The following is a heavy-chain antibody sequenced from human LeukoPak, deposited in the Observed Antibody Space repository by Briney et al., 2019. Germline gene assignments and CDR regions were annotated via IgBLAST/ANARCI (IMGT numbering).Heavy chain of an antibody. CDR1: GFTFSSYG. D-gene: IGHD6-19*01. Sequence: PGRSLRLSCAASGFTFSSYGMHRVRQAPGKGLEWVAVIWYDGSNKYYVDSVKGRFTISRDNSKNTLYLQMNSLRAEDTAVYYCARDVRGKQWRRSYYYYGMDVWGQGTTVTVSS. CDR3: ARDVRGKQWRRSYYYYGMDV. J-gene: IGHJ6*02. V-gene: IGHV3-33*01. CDR2: IWYDGSNK.